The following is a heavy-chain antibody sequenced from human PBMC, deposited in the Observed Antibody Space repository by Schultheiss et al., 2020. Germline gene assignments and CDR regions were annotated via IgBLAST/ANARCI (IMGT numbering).Heavy chain of an antibody. V-gene: IGHV3-23*01. CDR3: AKDQGHLGYCSGGSCYHPEPFDY. J-gene: IGHJ4*02. CDR2: ISGSGADT. CDR1: GFTFSNYA. D-gene: IGHD2-15*01. Sequence: GGSLRLSCAASGFTFSNYAMSWVRQAPGKGLEWVSAISGSGADTYYADSVRGRFTISRDNSKNTFYLQVKSLRAEDTAIYYCAKDQGHLGYCSGGSCYHPEPFDYWGQGGLGTVSS.